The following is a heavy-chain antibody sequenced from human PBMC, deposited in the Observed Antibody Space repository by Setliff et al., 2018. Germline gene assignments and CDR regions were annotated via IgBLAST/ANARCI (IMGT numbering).Heavy chain of an antibody. CDR3: ARESYNFWSGYYDYYYYYGMDV. Sequence: GGSLRLSCAASGFTFSSYWMNWVRQAPGKGLEWVANIKQDGSVKNYVDSVKGRFSISRDNTKNSLYLQMNSLRAEDTAVYYCARESYNFWSGYYDYYYYYGMDVWGQGTTVTVSS. CDR2: IKQDGSVK. CDR1: GFTFSSYW. D-gene: IGHD3-3*01. V-gene: IGHV3-7*01. J-gene: IGHJ6*02.